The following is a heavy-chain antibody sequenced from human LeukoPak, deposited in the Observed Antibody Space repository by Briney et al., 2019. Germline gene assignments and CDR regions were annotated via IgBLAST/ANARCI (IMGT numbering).Heavy chain of an antibody. D-gene: IGHD5-18*01. CDR3: ARQHSYGYDY. CDR2: MNPNSGNT. CDR1: GGTFSSYA. J-gene: IGHJ4*02. Sequence: GASVKVSCKASGGTFSSYAISWVRQAPGQGLEWMGWMNPNSGNTGYAQKFQGRVTMTRNTSISTAYMELSSLRSEDTAVYYCARQHSYGYDYWGQGTLVTVSS. V-gene: IGHV1-8*02.